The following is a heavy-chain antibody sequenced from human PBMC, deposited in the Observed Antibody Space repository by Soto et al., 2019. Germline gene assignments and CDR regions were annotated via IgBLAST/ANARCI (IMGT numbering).Heavy chain of an antibody. V-gene: IGHV4-59*01. CDR1: GGSMKDYE. D-gene: IGHD5-18*01. Sequence: PSETMYLTCYVSGGSMKDYEGGWIRQPPGKGLEWIGYVHYIGSTNYNPSLQSRVTISIETSKNQFSLKLNSVTAADTAMYFCARRRYSYVYFDSWGLGTLVTVSS. CDR3: ARRRYSYVYFDS. CDR2: VHYIGST. J-gene: IGHJ4*02.